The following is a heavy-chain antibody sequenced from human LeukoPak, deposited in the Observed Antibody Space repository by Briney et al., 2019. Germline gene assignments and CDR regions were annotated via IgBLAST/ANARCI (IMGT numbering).Heavy chain of an antibody. CDR1: GFTLSTYG. CDR3: SKPWGPGIAAAVDY. V-gene: IGHV3-30*02. CDR2: IRYDGSST. D-gene: IGHD6-13*01. J-gene: IGHJ4*02. Sequence: GVSLRLSCAASGFTLSTYGMHWVRQAPAKGLEWVAFIRYDGSSTYYADSVKGRFTISRGNSKNTLYLQMNSLRAEDTAVYYCSKPWGPGIAAAVDYWGQGTLVTVSS.